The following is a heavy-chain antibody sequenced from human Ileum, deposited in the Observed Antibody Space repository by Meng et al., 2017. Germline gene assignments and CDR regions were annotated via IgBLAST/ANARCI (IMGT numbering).Heavy chain of an antibody. J-gene: IGHJ4*02. D-gene: IGHD3-10*01. CDR2: ITAGNGNT. Sequence: QVQLVQCGAEVDKPGASVRVSCKTSGFTFISYAIYWVRQAPGQGLEWMGWITAGNGNTKYSQKFQGRVTITRETSASTAYMELSSLRSEDTAVYYCVRDMPYSSGSFDYWGQGTLVTVSS. CDR1: GFTFISYA. V-gene: IGHV1-3*01. CDR3: VRDMPYSSGSFDY.